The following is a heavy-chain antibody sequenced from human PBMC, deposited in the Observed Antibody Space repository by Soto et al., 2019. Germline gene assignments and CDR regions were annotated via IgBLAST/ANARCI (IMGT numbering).Heavy chain of an antibody. V-gene: IGHV4-4*07. CDR3: VRDGTKTLRDWFDP. CDR1: GASISGFY. CDR2: IYATGTT. J-gene: IGHJ5*02. Sequence: SETLSLTCTVSGASISGFYWSWIRKSAGKGLEWIGRIYATGTTDYNHSLKSRVMMSVDTSKKQSSLKLRSVTAADTAVYYCVRDGTKTLRDWFDPWGQGISVTVSS. D-gene: IGHD1-1*01.